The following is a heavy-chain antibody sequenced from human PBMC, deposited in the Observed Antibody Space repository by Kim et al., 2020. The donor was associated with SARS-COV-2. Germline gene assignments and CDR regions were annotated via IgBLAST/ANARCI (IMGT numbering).Heavy chain of an antibody. CDR3: ARDFRYYDSSGYYDWFDP. Sequence: GGSLRLSCAASGFTFSSYAMHWVRQAPGKGLEWVAVISYDGSNKYYADSVKGRFTISRDNSKNTLYLQMNSLRAEDTAVYYCARDFRYYDSSGYYDWFDP. CDR2: ISYDGSNK. CDR1: GFTFSSYA. D-gene: IGHD3-22*01. J-gene: IGHJ5*02. V-gene: IGHV3-30*04.